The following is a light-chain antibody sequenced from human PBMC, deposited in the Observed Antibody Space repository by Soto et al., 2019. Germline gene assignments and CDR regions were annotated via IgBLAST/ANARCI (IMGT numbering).Light chain of an antibody. CDR3: SSYTNTRTLEV. CDR2: DVS. J-gene: IGLJ3*02. Sequence: QSALTQPASVSASPGQSIAISCTGTSSDVGGYEYVSWYQQHPNKAPKLIIYDVSRRPPGVSNRFSGSKYGNMASLTISGLQAEDEASYYCSSYTNTRTLEVFGGGTKLTVL. CDR1: SSDVGGYEY. V-gene: IGLV2-14*03.